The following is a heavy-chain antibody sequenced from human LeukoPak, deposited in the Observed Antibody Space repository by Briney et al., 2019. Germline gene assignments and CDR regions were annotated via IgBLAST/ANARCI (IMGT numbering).Heavy chain of an antibody. Sequence: PGGSLRLSCAASGFTFSSYWMNWARQAPGKGLEWVSVIYSGGSTYYADSVKGRFTISRDNSKNTLYLQMNSLRAEDTAIYYCARVRGYSGYEGRYYYYGMDVWGQGTTVTVSS. CDR1: GFTFSSYW. J-gene: IGHJ6*02. D-gene: IGHD5-12*01. CDR3: ARVRGYSGYEGRYYYYGMDV. V-gene: IGHV3-53*01. CDR2: IYSGGST.